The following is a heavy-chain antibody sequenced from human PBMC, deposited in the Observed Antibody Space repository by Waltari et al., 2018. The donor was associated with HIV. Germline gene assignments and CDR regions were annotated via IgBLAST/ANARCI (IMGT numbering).Heavy chain of an antibody. V-gene: IGHV3-30*01. J-gene: IGHJ4*02. Sequence: QVQLVESGGGVVQPGRSLRLSCAASGFTFSTYALHWVRQAPGKGIEWVAYRSYDGSNNYYADSVKCRFTITIDNSKNTLYLHMNSLRAEDTAVYYCARATGTMIVVVSLDSWGQGTLVTVSS. D-gene: IGHD3-22*01. CDR3: ARATGTMIVVVSLDS. CDR2: RSYDGSNN. CDR1: GFTFSTYA.